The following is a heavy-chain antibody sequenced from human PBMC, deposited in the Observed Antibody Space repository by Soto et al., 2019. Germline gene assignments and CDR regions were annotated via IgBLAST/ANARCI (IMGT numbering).Heavy chain of an antibody. Sequence: GASVKVSCKASGYTFTSYGISWVRQAPGQGLEWMGWISAYNGNTNYAQKLQGRVTMTTDTSTSTAYMELRSLRSDDTAVYYCARVTIFGVVITGYYGMDVWGQGTTVTVSS. CDR2: ISAYNGNT. J-gene: IGHJ6*02. CDR3: ARVTIFGVVITGYYGMDV. D-gene: IGHD3-3*01. CDR1: GYTFTSYG. V-gene: IGHV1-18*04.